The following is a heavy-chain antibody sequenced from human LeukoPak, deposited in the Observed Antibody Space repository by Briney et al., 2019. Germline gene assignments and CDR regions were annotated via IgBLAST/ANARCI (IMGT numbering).Heavy chain of an antibody. CDR1: GFTFSGYG. CDR3: AKNRYSYGPFDY. Sequence: GVSLRLSCAASGFTFSGYGMHWVRQAPGKGLEWVAFIRYDGSNKYYADSVKGRFTISRDNSKNTLYLQMNSLRAEDTAVYYCAKNRYSYGPFDYWGQGTLVTVSS. CDR2: IRYDGSNK. J-gene: IGHJ4*02. V-gene: IGHV3-30*02. D-gene: IGHD5-18*01.